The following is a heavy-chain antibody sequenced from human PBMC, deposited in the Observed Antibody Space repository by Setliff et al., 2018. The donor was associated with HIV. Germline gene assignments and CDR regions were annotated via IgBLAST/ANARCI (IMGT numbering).Heavy chain of an antibody. CDR1: GFTFSSYA. CDR3: VRDDYGADL. Sequence: GSLRLSCAASGFTFSSYAMSWVRQAPGKGLEWVSDVSGSGGSTYYADSVKGRFTISRDNAKNSVYLQMNSLRVEDTAVYFCVRDDYGADLWGQGTLVTVSS. CDR2: VSGSGGST. V-gene: IGHV3-23*01. J-gene: IGHJ5*02. D-gene: IGHD3-10*01.